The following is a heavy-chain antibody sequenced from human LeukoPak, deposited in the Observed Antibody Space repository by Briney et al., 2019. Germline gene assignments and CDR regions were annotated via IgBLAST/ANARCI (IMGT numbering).Heavy chain of an antibody. J-gene: IGHJ6*04. Sequence: ASVKVSCKASGYTFTSYAMHWVRQAPGQRLEWMGWINAGNGNTKYSQKLQGRVTITRDTSASTAYMELSSLRSEDTAVYYCAAVAGRFYGMDVWGKGTTVTVSS. V-gene: IGHV1-3*01. CDR3: AAVAGRFYGMDV. D-gene: IGHD6-19*01. CDR1: GYTFTSYA. CDR2: INAGNGNT.